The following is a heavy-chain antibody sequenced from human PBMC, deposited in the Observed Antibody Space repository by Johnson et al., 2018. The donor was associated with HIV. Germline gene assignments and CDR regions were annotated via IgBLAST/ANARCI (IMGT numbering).Heavy chain of an antibody. CDR3: ARNRRGIYSSGWYGGAFDI. Sequence: VQLVESGGGVVQPGRSLRLSCAASGFTFSSYAMHWVRQAPGKGLEWVAVISYDGSNKYYADSVKGRFTISRDNSKNTLYLQMNSLIAEDTAVYYCARNRRGIYSSGWYGGAFDIWGQGTMVTVSS. V-gene: IGHV3-30-3*01. J-gene: IGHJ3*02. CDR1: GFTFSSYA. D-gene: IGHD6-19*01. CDR2: ISYDGSNK.